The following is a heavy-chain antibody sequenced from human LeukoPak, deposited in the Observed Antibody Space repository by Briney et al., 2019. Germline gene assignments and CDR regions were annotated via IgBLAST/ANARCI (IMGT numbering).Heavy chain of an antibody. V-gene: IGHV3-53*04. CDR3: ATRRVL. CDR1: GFIFNSYA. Sequence: PGGSLRLSCAASGFIFNSYAMHWVRQAPGKGLEWVSVIYSGGSTYYADSVKGRFTISRHNSKNTLYLQMNSLRAEDTAVYYCATRRVLGGQGTLVTVSS. CDR2: IYSGGST. J-gene: IGHJ4*02.